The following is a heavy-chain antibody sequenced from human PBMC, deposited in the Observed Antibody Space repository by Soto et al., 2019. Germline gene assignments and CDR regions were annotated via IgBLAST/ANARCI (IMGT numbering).Heavy chain of an antibody. CDR1: GFTLSSYA. D-gene: IGHD5-12*01. CDR3: ARDRPLRWLHNSMAGAFDI. V-gene: IGHV3-30-3*01. J-gene: IGHJ3*02. CDR2: ISYDGSNK. Sequence: QVQLVESGGGVVQPGRSLRLSCAASGFTLSSYAMHWVRQAPGKGLEWMAVISYDGSNKYYADSVKGRFTISRDNSKNTLFLQMNSLRAEDTAVFYCARDRPLRWLHNSMAGAFDIWGQGTMVTVSS.